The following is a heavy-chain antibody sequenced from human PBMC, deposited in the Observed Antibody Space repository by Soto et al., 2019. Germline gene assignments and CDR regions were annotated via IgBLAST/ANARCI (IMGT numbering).Heavy chain of an antibody. CDR3: AGGSTFGGVIVNY. Sequence: QVQLVQSGAEVKKPGSSVKVSCKASGGTFSSYTISWVRQAPGQGLEWMGRIIPILGIANYAQKFQGRVTITADKSASRAYMELSSLRSEDTAVYYGAGGSTFGGVIVNYWGQGTLVTVSS. CDR2: IIPILGIA. J-gene: IGHJ4*02. CDR1: GGTFSSYT. D-gene: IGHD3-16*02. V-gene: IGHV1-69*02.